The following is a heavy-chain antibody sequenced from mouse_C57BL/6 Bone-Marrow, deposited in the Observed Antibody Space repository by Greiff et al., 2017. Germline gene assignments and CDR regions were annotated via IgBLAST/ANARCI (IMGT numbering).Heavy chain of an antibody. CDR1: GFTFSDYG. V-gene: IGHV5-17*01. CDR3: ARGAEQAWFAY. CDR2: ISSGSSTI. J-gene: IGHJ3*01. Sequence: EVNVVESGGGLVKPGGSLKLSCAASGFTFSDYGMHWVRQAPEKGLEWVAYISSGSSTIYYADTVKGRFTISRDNAKNTLFLQMTSLRSEDTAMYYCARGAEQAWFAYWGQGTLVTVSA.